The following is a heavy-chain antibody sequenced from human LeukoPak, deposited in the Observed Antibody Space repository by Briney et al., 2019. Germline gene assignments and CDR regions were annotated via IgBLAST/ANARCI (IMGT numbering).Heavy chain of an antibody. V-gene: IGHV3-21*06. CDR2: ISSGSHHK. J-gene: IGHJ3*02. Sequence: GGSLRLSCAGSGFTFSRFSMIWVRQAPGKGLEWVASISSGSHHKYHADSVKGRFTVSRDNDKNSLFLQMNSLRAEDTALYYCATRLAADSYEAFDIWGQGTMVTVSS. D-gene: IGHD6-13*01. CDR1: GFTFSRFS. CDR3: ATRLAADSYEAFDI.